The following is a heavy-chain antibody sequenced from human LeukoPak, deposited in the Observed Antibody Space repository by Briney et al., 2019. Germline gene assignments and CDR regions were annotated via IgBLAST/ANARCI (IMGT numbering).Heavy chain of an antibody. D-gene: IGHD3-22*01. J-gene: IGHJ3*02. CDR3: AKRVPYYYDSSGPLFDI. Sequence: PGGSLRLSCAASGFTFSAYALHWVRQAPGKGLEWVSAISGSGGSTYYADSVKGRFTISRDNSKNTLYLQMNSLRAEDTAVYYCAKRVPYYYDSSGPLFDIWGQGTMVTVSS. CDR1: GFTFSAYA. V-gene: IGHV3-23*01. CDR2: ISGSGGST.